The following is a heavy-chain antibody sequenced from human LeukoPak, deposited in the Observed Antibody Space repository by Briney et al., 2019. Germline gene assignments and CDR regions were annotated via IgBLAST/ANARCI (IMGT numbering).Heavy chain of an antibody. D-gene: IGHD1-26*01. J-gene: IGHJ4*02. Sequence: GESLKISCKGSGYSFTSYWIGWVRQMPGKGLEWMGIIYPGDSDTRYSPSFQGQGTISADKSISTAYMQWSSLKASDTAMYYCARHGGATYGSNLNPFDYWGQGTLVTVSS. CDR3: ARHGGATYGSNLNPFDY. CDR2: IYPGDSDT. V-gene: IGHV5-51*01. CDR1: GYSFTSYW.